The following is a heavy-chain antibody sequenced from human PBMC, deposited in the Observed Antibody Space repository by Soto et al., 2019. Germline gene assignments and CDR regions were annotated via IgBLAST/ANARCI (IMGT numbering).Heavy chain of an antibody. CDR1: GGTFSTSA. J-gene: IGHJ6*02. D-gene: IGHD1-1*01. CDR3: ARDKDRLQLGGNYYYILDV. CDR2: IMPVFPTP. V-gene: IGHV1-69*12. Sequence: QVQLVQSGAEVKKPGSSVKVSCKASGGTFSTSAISWVRQAPGQGLEWVGGIMPVFPTPDYAQNFQGRVTITADETTTTAYLELTSLRADYTAVYYCARDKDRLQLGGNYYYILDVLGQGTAITVSS.